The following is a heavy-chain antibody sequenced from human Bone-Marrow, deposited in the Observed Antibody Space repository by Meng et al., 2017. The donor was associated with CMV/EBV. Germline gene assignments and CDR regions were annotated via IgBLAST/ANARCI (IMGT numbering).Heavy chain of an antibody. D-gene: IGHD5-18*01. CDR3: ARVQPHLPYYGMDV. CDR1: GGSISSYY. V-gene: IGHV4-59*01. Sequence: SETLSLTCTVSGGSISSYYWSWIRQPPGKGLEWIGYIYYSGSTNYNPSLKSRVTISVDTSKNQFSLKLSSVTAADTAVYYCARVQPHLPYYGMDVWGQGTTVTVSS. J-gene: IGHJ6*02. CDR2: IYYSGST.